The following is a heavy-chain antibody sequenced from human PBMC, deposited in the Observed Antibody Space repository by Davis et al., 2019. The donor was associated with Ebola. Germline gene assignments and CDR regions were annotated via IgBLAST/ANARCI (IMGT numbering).Heavy chain of an antibody. CDR3: ARGRGLGYCSGGSCYGGIRFDY. J-gene: IGHJ4*02. CDR2: INHSGST. D-gene: IGHD2-15*01. CDR1: GGSFSGYY. V-gene: IGHV4-34*01. Sequence: SETLSLTCAVYGGSFSGYYWSWIRQPPGKGLEWIGEINHSGSTNYNPSLKSRVTISVDTSKNLFSLKLSSVTAADTAVYYCARGRGLGYCSGGSCYGGIRFDYWGQGTLVTVSS.